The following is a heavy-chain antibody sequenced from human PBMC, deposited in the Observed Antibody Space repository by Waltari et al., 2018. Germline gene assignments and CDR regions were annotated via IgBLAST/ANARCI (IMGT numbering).Heavy chain of an antibody. CDR1: GFTFSSYG. J-gene: IGHJ4*02. CDR3: AKDSGDGKAPSFDD. D-gene: IGHD3-10*01. CDR2: ISYDGSNK. Sequence: QVQLVESGGGVVQPGRSLRLSCAASGFTFSSYGMHWVSQAPGKGLEWVAVISYDGSNKYYADSVKGRFTISRDNSKNTLYLQMNSLRAEDTAVYYCAKDSGDGKAPSFDDWGQGTLVTVSS. V-gene: IGHV3-30*18.